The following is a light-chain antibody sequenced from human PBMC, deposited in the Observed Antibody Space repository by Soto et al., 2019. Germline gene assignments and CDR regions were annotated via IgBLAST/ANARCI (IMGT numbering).Light chain of an antibody. CDR1: QHISSW. Sequence: DVQMTQSPSTLSASVGDRVTITCRTSQHISSWLAWYQHKPGKAPKLLISDASSRATGIPARFSGSGSGTEFTLTISSLQSEDFAVYYCLHYNKWPRWTFGQGTKVDIK. CDR3: LHYNKWPRWT. CDR2: DAS. V-gene: IGKV1-5*01. J-gene: IGKJ1*01.